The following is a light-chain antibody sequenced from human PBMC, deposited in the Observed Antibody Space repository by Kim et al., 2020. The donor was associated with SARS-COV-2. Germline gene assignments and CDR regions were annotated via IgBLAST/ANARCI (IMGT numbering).Light chain of an antibody. CDR3: NSRDSSGNHRA. J-gene: IGLJ3*02. V-gene: IGLV3-19*01. Sequence: SSELTQDPAVSVALGQTVRITCQGDSLRSYYASWYQQKPGQAPVLVIYGKNNRPSGIPDRLSGSSSGNTASLTITGAQAEDEADYYCNSRDSSGNHRAFG. CDR1: SLRSYY. CDR2: GKN.